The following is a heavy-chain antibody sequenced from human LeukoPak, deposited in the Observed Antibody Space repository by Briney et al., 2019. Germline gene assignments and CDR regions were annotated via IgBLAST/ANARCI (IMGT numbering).Heavy chain of an antibody. CDR2: IDNTGST. Sequence: SSETLSLTCTVSSGSISNHYWSWIRQPPGKGLEWIGYIDNTGSTNYNPSLKSRVTISVDTSKNQFSLKLSSVTAADTAVYYCAGSSSWYYFDYWGQGTLVTVSS. J-gene: IGHJ4*02. V-gene: IGHV4-59*11. CDR3: AGSSSWYYFDY. D-gene: IGHD6-13*01. CDR1: SGSISNHY.